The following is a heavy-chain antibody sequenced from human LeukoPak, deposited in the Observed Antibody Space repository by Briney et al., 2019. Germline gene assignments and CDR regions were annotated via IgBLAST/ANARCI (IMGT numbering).Heavy chain of an antibody. V-gene: IGHV3-21*01. D-gene: IGHD3-22*01. CDR1: GFTFSSYS. CDR2: ISSSSSYI. J-gene: IGHJ4*02. CDR3: ARGQFYYDSSGFDY. Sequence: PGGSLRLSCAASGFTFSSYSMNWVRQAPGKGLEWVSSISSSSSYIYYVDSVKGRFTISRDNAKKSVYLQMNSLRAEDTAVYYCARGQFYYDSSGFDYWGQGTLVTVSS.